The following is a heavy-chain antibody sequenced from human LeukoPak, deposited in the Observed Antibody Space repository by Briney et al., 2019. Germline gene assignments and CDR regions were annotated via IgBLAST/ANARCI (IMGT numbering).Heavy chain of an antibody. V-gene: IGHV5-51*01. CDR2: IYPGDSDT. J-gene: IGHJ5*02. CDR3: ARGIAAAGTRWFDP. D-gene: IGHD6-13*01. Sequence: GESLKISCKGSGCSFTNYWIGWVRQMPGKGLEWMGIIYPGDSDTRYSPSFQGQVTMSADKSISTAYLQWSTLKASDTAIYYCARGIAAAGTRWFDPWGQGTLVTVSS. CDR1: GCSFTNYW.